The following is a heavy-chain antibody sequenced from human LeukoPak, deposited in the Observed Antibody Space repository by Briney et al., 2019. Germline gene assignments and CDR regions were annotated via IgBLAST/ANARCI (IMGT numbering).Heavy chain of an antibody. J-gene: IGHJ3*02. D-gene: IGHD5-24*01. Sequence: PSETLSLTCTVSGDSITNYYWSWIRQPPGKGLEWIGYIYYSGSTNYNPSLKSRVTISVDTSKNQFSLKLSSVTAADTAVYYCARDKPRWLQLRMDAFDIWGQGTMVTVSS. CDR3: ARDKPRWLQLRMDAFDI. CDR1: GDSITNYY. CDR2: IYYSGST. V-gene: IGHV4-59*01.